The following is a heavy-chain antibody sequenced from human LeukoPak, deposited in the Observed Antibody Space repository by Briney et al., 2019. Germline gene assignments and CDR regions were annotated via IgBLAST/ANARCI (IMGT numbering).Heavy chain of an antibody. CDR2: IIPIFGTA. CDR1: GGTFSSYA. D-gene: IGHD6-19*01. V-gene: IGHV1-69*05. CDR3: SLFRGWSPYYYYMSG. Sequence: SVKVSCKASGGTFSSYAISWVRQAPGQGLEWMGRIIPIFGTANYAQKFQGRVTITTDESTSTAYMELSSLRSEDTAVYYWSLFRGWSPYYYYMSGWGKVTKVAVSS. J-gene: IGHJ6*03.